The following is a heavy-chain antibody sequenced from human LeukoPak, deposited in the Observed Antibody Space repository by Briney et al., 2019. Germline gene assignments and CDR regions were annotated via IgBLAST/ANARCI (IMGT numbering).Heavy chain of an antibody. CDR3: ARGTRGILRGYYYYGMDV. J-gene: IGHJ6*02. CDR1: AGSISSGGYS. V-gene: IGHV4-30-2*01. D-gene: IGHD1-26*01. CDR2: IYHSGST. Sequence: PSETLSLTCAVSAGSISSGGYSWSWIRQPPGKDLEWIGYIYHSGSTYYNPSLKSRVTISVDRSKNQFSLKLSSVTAADTAVYYCARGTRGILRGYYYYGMDVWGQGTTVTVSS.